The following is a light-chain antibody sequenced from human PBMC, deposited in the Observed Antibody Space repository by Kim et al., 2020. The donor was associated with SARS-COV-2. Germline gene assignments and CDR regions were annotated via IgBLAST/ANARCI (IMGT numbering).Light chain of an antibody. Sequence: ASTGDRVTITCRASQGISSYLAWYQQKPGKAPKLLIYAASTLQSGVPSRFSGSGSGTDFTLTISCLQSEDFATYYCQQYHSYPRTFGQGTKVDIK. CDR1: QGISSY. V-gene: IGKV1-8*01. J-gene: IGKJ1*01. CDR2: AAS. CDR3: QQYHSYPRT.